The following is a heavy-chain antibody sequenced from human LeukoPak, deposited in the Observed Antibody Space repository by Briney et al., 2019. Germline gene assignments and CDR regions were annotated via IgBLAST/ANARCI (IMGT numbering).Heavy chain of an antibody. V-gene: IGHV3-7*04. CDR1: GFTFSSFA. J-gene: IGHJ6*03. D-gene: IGHD6-6*01. CDR2: IKQDGSEK. Sequence: PGGSLRLSCAASGFTFSSFAMSWVRQAPGKGLEWVANIKQDGSEKYYVDSVKGRFTISRDNAKNSLYLQMNSLRAEDTAVYYCARADSSIAARLSRSSIFNYYYYIDVWGKGTTVTVSS. CDR3: ARADSSIAARLSRSSIFNYYYYIDV.